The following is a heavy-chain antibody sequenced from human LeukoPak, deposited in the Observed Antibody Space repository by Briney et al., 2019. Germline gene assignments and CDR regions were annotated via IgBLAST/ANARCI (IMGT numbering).Heavy chain of an antibody. CDR1: GFTFSSYW. Sequence: GGSLRLSCAASGFTFSSYWMSWFRQAPGKGLEWVANIKQDGSEKYYVDSVKGRFTISRDNAKNSLYLQMNSLRAEDTAVYYCARSGSSGYLDYWGQGTLVTVS. D-gene: IGHD3-22*01. V-gene: IGHV3-7*01. CDR2: IKQDGSEK. CDR3: ARSGSSGYLDY. J-gene: IGHJ4*02.